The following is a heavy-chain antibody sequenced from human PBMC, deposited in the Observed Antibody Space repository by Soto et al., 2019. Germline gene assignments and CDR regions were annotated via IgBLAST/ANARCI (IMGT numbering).Heavy chain of an antibody. CDR3: AKQMGTWVDTAIDF. D-gene: IGHD1-1*01. CDR2: LSHDGGNI. CDR1: EFIFTHHA. Sequence: HPXGSLSLAFVAPEFIFTHHAMTWVRLPPGKGLQWVAALSHDGGNIYYRDSVRGRFTISRDNSKNTLYLQMHSLKAEDTAVYFCAKQMGTWVDTAIDFWGQGTQVTVS. J-gene: IGHJ4*02. V-gene: IGHV3-23*01.